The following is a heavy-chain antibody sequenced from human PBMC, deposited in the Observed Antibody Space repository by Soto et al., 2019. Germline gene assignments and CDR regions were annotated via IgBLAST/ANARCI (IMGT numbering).Heavy chain of an antibody. D-gene: IGHD2-15*01. CDR2: IYPGDSDT. CDR3: ARLGDCSGGSCYWFDP. V-gene: IGHV5-51*01. Sequence: GESLKISCKGSGYSFTSYWIGWVRQMPGKGLEWMGIIYPGDSDTRYSPSFQGQVTISADKSISTAYLQWSSLKASDTSMYYCARLGDCSGGSCYWFDPWGQGTLVTVSS. CDR1: GYSFTSYW. J-gene: IGHJ5*02.